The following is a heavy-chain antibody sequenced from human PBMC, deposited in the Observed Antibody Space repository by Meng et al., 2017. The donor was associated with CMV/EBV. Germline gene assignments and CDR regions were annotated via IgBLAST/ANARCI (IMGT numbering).Heavy chain of an antibody. J-gene: IGHJ4*02. D-gene: IGHD3-3*01. CDR3: TTGGDYDFWDFDY. CDR1: GFTFSSYA. Sequence: GGSLRLSCAASGFTFSSYAMSWVRQAPGKGLEWVGRIKSKTDGGTTDYAAPVKGRFTISRDDSKNTLYLQMNSLKTEDTAVYYCTTGGDYDFWDFDYWGQGTLVTVSS. CDR2: IKSKTDGGTT. V-gene: IGHV3-15*01.